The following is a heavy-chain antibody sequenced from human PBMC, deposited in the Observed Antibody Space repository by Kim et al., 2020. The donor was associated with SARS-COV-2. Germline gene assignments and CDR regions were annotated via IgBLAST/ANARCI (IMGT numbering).Heavy chain of an antibody. CDR2: IRSRVNNYAT. CDR3: TRRLSDSTGYYASGYYYGMDV. J-gene: IGHJ6*02. CDR1: GFTFSDSG. D-gene: IGHD3-22*01. Sequence: GGSLRLSCAASGFTFSDSGIHWVRQTSGRGLEWVCRIRSRVNNYATLYGASVRGRFTISRDDSKNTAYLQMNSLRTEDTAVYYCTRRLSDSTGYYASGYYYGMDVWGQGTTVTVSS. V-gene: IGHV3-73*01.